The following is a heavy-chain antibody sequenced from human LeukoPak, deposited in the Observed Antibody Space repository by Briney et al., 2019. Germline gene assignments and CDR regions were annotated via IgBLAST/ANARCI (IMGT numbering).Heavy chain of an antibody. J-gene: IGHJ4*02. CDR2: INPNSGDT. D-gene: IGHD4/OR15-4a*01. V-gene: IGHV1-2*02. Sequence: ASVKVSCRASGYTFTDYYMHWVRQAPGQGLEWMGWINPNSGDTNYAQKLQGRLTLTRDTSISTAYMELSRLTSDDTALYYCAREGLSLINFDSWGQGTLITVSS. CDR1: GYTFTDYY. CDR3: AREGLSLINFDS.